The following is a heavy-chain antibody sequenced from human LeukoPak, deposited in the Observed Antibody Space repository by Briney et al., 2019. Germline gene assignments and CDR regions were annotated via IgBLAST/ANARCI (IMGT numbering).Heavy chain of an antibody. V-gene: IGHV3-74*01. CDR3: ARAHLSVAGRTPDY. Sequence: GGSLRFSCAASGFTFDDYAMHWVHQVPGKGLVWVSRINNDGSSTTYANSVRGRFTISRDNAKNTLYLQMNSLRDEDTAVYYCARAHLSVAGRTPDYWGQGTLVTVSS. D-gene: IGHD6-19*01. CDR1: GFTFDDYA. J-gene: IGHJ4*02. CDR2: INNDGSST.